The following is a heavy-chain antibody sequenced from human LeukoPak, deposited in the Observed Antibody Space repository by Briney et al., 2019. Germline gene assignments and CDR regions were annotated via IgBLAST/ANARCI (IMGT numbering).Heavy chain of an antibody. D-gene: IGHD6-13*01. CDR3: ARDFLAAAGTIGADY. CDR2: ISSSSSYI. CDR1: GFTFSSYS. Sequence: GGSLRLSCAASGFTFSSYSMNWVRQAPGKGLEWVSSISSSSSYIYYADSVKGRFTISRDNAKYSLYLQMNSLRAEDTAVYYCARDFLAAAGTIGADYWGQGTLVTVSS. V-gene: IGHV3-21*01. J-gene: IGHJ4*02.